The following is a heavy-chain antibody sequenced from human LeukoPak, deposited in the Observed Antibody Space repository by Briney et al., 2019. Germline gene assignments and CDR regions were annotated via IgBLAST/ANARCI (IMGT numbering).Heavy chain of an antibody. J-gene: IGHJ5*02. CDR3: ARQCCRGASPGFDP. CDR1: GSRFTDYW. Sequence: GESLQISCQGSGSRFTDYWIAWVRQMPGKGLEWMGSIYPGDSDTRYSPSFQGQVTFSTDKSISTAYLQWSSLRASDTAIYYCARQCCRGASPGFDPWGQGTLVTVSS. CDR2: IYPGDSDT. D-gene: IGHD3-10*01. V-gene: IGHV5-51*01.